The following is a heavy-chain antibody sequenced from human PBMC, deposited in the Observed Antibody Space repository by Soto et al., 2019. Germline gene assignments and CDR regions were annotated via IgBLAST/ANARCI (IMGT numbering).Heavy chain of an antibody. CDR1: GYTFTSYD. V-gene: IGHV1-8*01. J-gene: IGHJ5*02. CDR2: MNPNSGNT. D-gene: IGHD2-15*01. Sequence: ASVKVSCKASGYTFTSYDINWVRQATGQGLGWMGWMNPNSGNTGYTQKFQGRVTMTRNTSISTAYMELSSLRSEDTAVYYCARALSGGRGWFDPWGQGTLVTVSS. CDR3: ARALSGGRGWFDP.